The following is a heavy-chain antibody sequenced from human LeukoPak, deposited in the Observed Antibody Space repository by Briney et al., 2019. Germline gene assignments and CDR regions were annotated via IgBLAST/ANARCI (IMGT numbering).Heavy chain of an antibody. CDR2: ISGSGGRT. D-gene: IGHD4-17*01. CDR3: AQAGSLDYAVGN. J-gene: IGHJ4*02. CDR1: GFIFSSYA. V-gene: IGHV3-23*01. Sequence: GGSLRLSCAASGFIFSSYAMSWVRQAPGKGLEWVSTISGSGGRTYNADSVKGRFTISRDNSKNTLYLQMNNLRAEDTAVYYCAQAGSLDYAVGNWGQGTLVTVSS.